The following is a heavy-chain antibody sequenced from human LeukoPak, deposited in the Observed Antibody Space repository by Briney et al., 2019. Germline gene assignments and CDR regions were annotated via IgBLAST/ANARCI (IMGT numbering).Heavy chain of an antibody. Sequence: GASVNVSCTASGYTFTSYAMHWVRQAPGQRLEWMGWINAGSGNTKYSQNFQGRVTISRDTSASTAYMELSSLTSEDTAVYYCARDSGEYYFDYWGQGTLVTVSS. D-gene: IGHD2-15*01. CDR1: GYTFTSYA. CDR3: ARDSGEYYFDY. J-gene: IGHJ4*02. V-gene: IGHV1-3*01. CDR2: INAGSGNT.